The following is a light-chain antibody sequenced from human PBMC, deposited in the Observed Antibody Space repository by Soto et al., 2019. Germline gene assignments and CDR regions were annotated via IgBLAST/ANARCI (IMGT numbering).Light chain of an antibody. Sequence: QSVLTQSPSASGTPGQRVTISCSGRSANIGNNYVCWYQQLPGTAPKLLTYSDNQRPSGVPDRFSGSKSGSSASLAISGLRPEDEADYFCVSWDDSLSGLVFGTGTKLTVL. CDR3: VSWDDSLSGLV. CDR1: SANIGNNY. J-gene: IGLJ1*01. CDR2: SDN. V-gene: IGLV1-47*02.